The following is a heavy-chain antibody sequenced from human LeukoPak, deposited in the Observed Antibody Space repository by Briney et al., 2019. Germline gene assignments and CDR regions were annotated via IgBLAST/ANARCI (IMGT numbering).Heavy chain of an antibody. CDR2: IYNSEDI. D-gene: IGHD6-13*01. Sequence: SETLSLTSTVPGGSISSYYWSWIRQPAGKALEWIGRIYNSEDINYNPSLKSRVTMSVDTSNNQFSLKLSSVTAADTAVYYCARELTSSQIPYYFDNWGQGTLVTVSS. J-gene: IGHJ4*02. CDR3: ARELTSSQIPYYFDN. V-gene: IGHV4-4*07. CDR1: GGSISSYY.